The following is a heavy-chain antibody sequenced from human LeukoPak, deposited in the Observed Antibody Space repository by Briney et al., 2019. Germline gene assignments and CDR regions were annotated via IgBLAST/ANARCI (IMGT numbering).Heavy chain of an antibody. V-gene: IGHV4-30-2*01. CDR2: IYHSGST. CDR1: GGSISSGGYY. CDR3: ARARGGYSSSPPSNFDY. J-gene: IGHJ4*02. D-gene: IGHD6-6*01. Sequence: SETLSPTCTVSGGSISSGGYYWSWIRQPPGKGLEWIGYIYHSGSTYYNPSLKSRVTISVDRSKNQFSLKLSSVTAADTAVYYCARARGGYSSSPPSNFDYWGQGTLVTVSS.